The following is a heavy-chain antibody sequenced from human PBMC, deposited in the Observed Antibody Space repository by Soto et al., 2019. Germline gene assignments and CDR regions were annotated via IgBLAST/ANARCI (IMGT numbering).Heavy chain of an antibody. CDR3: ARAHGSGWGAFDI. CDR2: IYYSGST. V-gene: IGHV4-30-4*01. J-gene: IGHJ3*02. D-gene: IGHD3-10*01. CDR1: GGSISSGDYY. Sequence: SETLSLTCTVSGGSISSGDYYWSWIRQPPGKGLEWIGYIYYSGSTYYNPSLKSRVTISVDTSKNQFSLKLSSVTAADTAVYYCARAHGSGWGAFDIWGQGTMVTVSS.